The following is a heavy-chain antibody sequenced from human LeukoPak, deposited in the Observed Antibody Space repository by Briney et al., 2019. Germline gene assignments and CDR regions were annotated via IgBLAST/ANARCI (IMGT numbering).Heavy chain of an antibody. V-gene: IGHV4-59*08. CDR3: ARHRDYYDT. J-gene: IGHJ5*02. Sequence: PSETLSLTCTVSGASINNNFWTWIRQPPGKGLEWIGYIYSSGSANYNPSLKSRVTISGDTSKNQTSLKLTSVTAADTAVYFCARHRDYYDTWGQGTLVTVSS. CDR2: IYSSGSA. CDR1: GASINNNF. D-gene: IGHD3-22*01.